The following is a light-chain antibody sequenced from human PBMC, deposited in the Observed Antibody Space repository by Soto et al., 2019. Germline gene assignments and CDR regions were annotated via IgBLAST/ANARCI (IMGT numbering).Light chain of an antibody. CDR1: QGISSY. Sequence: AIRMTQSPSSFSASKGDRVTITCRASQGISSYLAWYQQKPGKAPKLLIYAASTLQSGVPSRFSGSGSGTDFTLTISCLQSEDFATYYCQQYNSYPLTFGGGTKVEI. CDR2: AAS. J-gene: IGKJ4*01. CDR3: QQYNSYPLT. V-gene: IGKV1-8*01.